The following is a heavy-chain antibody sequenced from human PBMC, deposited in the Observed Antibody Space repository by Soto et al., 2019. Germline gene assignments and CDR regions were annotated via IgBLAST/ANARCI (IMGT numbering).Heavy chain of an antibody. D-gene: IGHD6-6*01. V-gene: IGHV1-69*13. CDR2: IIPIFGTA. Sequence: GASVKVSCKASGGTFSSYAISWVRQAPGQGLEWMGGIIPIFGTANYAQKFQGRVTITADESTSTAYMELSSLRSEDTAVYYCARDRIAARPSWFDPWGQGTLVTVSS. CDR3: ARDRIAARPSWFDP. J-gene: IGHJ5*02. CDR1: GGTFSSYA.